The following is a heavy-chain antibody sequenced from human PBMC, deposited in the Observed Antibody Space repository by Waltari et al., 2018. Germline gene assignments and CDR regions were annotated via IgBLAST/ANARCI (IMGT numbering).Heavy chain of an antibody. Sequence: QVPLVQSGAEVKKPGASVMVSCQVSAYPLPELSMHWVHQAPGKGLEWMGGFDPKDGETIYAQKFQGRVTMTEDTSTDTAYMELSSLRSEDTAVYYCATKIPIFGVVTRNFDYWGQGTLVTVSS. D-gene: IGHD3-3*01. CDR2: FDPKDGET. CDR3: ATKIPIFGVVTRNFDY. V-gene: IGHV1-24*01. CDR1: AYPLPELS. J-gene: IGHJ4*02.